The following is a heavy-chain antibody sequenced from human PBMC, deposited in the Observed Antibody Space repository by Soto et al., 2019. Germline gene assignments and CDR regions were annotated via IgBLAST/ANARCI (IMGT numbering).Heavy chain of an antibody. Sequence: PGGSLRLSCAASGFTFSSDAMHWVRRVPGKGLEWVAVISYDGSNKYYADSVEGRFTISRDNSKNTLYLQMNSLRAEDTAVYYCARDVEDSSSPPFDYWGQGTLVTVSS. CDR3: ARDVEDSSSPPFDY. J-gene: IGHJ4*02. D-gene: IGHD6-6*01. V-gene: IGHV3-30-3*01. CDR1: GFTFSSDA. CDR2: ISYDGSNK.